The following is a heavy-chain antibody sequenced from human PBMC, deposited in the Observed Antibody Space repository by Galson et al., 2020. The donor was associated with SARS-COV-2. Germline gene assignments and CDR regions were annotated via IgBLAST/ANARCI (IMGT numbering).Heavy chain of an antibody. CDR1: GFTFGDYA. Sequence: GGSLRLSCTASGFTFGDYAMSWFRQAAGKGLEWVGFIRSKAYGGTTEYAASVKGRFTISRDDSKSIAYLQMNSLKTEDTAVDYCTRDFFYGGYVDYWGQGNLVTVAS. D-gene: IGHD2-15*01. J-gene: IGHJ4*02. CDR3: TRDFFYGGYVDY. CDR2: IRSKAYGGTT. V-gene: IGHV3-49*03.